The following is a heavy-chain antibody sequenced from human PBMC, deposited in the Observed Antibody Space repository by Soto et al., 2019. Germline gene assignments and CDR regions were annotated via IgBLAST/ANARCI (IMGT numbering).Heavy chain of an antibody. CDR3: TSDLPGVTTKFGFDY. V-gene: IGHV3-15*07. CDR1: GFTFSNAW. CDR2: FKSRGDGGTT. J-gene: IGHJ4*02. Sequence: EVQLVESGGGLVNPGGSLRLSCAASGFTFSNAWMNWVRQAPGQGLEWVARFKSRGDGGTTDYAAPVKGRFPISRDDSENTLSLQMESLKIEDTGVYLWTSDLPGVTTKFGFDYWGQGILVTVSS. D-gene: IGHD3-10*01.